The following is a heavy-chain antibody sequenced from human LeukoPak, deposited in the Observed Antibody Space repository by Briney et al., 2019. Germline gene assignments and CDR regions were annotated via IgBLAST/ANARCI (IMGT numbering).Heavy chain of an antibody. CDR2: ISYDGGDK. V-gene: IGHV3-30*18. D-gene: IGHD6-19*01. Sequence: GGSLRLSCAGSGFTFSSYGMHWVRQAPGKGLEWVAVISYDGGDKYYADSVKGRFTIPRDNSKNTLYLQMNTLRAEDTAVYYCAKDQASSGWYYDYWGQGTLVTVSS. CDR1: GFTFSSYG. J-gene: IGHJ4*02. CDR3: AKDQASSGWYYDY.